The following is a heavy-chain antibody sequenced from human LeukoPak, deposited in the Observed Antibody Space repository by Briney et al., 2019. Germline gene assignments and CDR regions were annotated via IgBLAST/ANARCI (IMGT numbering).Heavy chain of an antibody. D-gene: IGHD6-13*01. CDR1: GGSISSYY. CDR3: ARAEQLALFDY. V-gene: IGHV4-59*01. Sequence: SETLSLTCTVSGGSISSYYWSWIRQPPGKGLEWIGYIYYSGSTNYTPSLKSRVTISVDTSKNQFSLKLSSVTAADTAVYYCARAEQLALFDYWGQGTLVTVSS. J-gene: IGHJ4*02. CDR2: IYYSGST.